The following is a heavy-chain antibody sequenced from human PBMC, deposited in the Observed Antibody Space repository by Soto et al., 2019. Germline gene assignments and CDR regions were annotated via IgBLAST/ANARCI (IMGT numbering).Heavy chain of an antibody. J-gene: IGHJ4*02. D-gene: IGHD3-10*01. Sequence: QVQLVQSGAEVKKPGSSVKVSCLASRGTFNRYAINWVRQAPGHGLEWLGALVPQFGKPNYAQKFQDRVTIVADESTNTTSMEMRGLTSDDTAVYYCARQNRDTHMVPFDGWGQGTLVTVSS. V-gene: IGHV1-69*01. CDR2: LVPQFGKP. CDR1: RGTFNRYA. CDR3: ARQNRDTHMVPFDG.